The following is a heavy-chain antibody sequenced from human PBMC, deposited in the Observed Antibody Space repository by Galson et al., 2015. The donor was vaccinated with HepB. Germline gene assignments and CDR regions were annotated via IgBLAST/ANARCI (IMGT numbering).Heavy chain of an antibody. Sequence: LRLSCAASGFTFGDYAMSWFRQAPGKGLEWVGFIRSKAYGGTTEYAASVKGRFTISRDDSKSIAYLQMNSLKTEDTAVYYCTSPTPVVPAAYWGQGTLVTVSS. CDR3: TSPTPVVPAAY. D-gene: IGHD2-2*01. J-gene: IGHJ4*02. CDR1: GFTFGDYA. V-gene: IGHV3-49*03. CDR2: IRSKAYGGTT.